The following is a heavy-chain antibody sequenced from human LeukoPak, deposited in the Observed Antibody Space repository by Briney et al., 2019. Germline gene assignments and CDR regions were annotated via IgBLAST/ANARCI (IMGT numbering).Heavy chain of an antibody. J-gene: IGHJ5*02. Sequence: GASVKVSCKASGYTFTNYDINWVRQATGQGLEWMGWMNPNSANTGYAQKFQGRVTMTRNTSISTAYMELRSLRSEDTAVYYCARRSPYRVRGPLGIWFDPWGQGTLVTVSS. CDR3: ARRSPYRVRGPLGIWFDP. V-gene: IGHV1-8*01. CDR1: GYTFTNYD. CDR2: MNPNSANT. D-gene: IGHD3-10*01.